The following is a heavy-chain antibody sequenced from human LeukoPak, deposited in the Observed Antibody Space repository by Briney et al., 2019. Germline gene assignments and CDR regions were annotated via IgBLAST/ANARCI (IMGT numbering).Heavy chain of an antibody. V-gene: IGHV4-30-4*08. Sequence: SQTLSLTCTVSGGSISSGDYYWSWTRQPPGKGLEWIGYIYYSGSTYYNPSLKSRVTISVDTSKNQFSLKLSSVTAADTAVYYCARVVRGDYVWGSYRFDYWGQGTLVTVSS. J-gene: IGHJ4*02. CDR3: ARVVRGDYVWGSYRFDY. D-gene: IGHD3-16*02. CDR1: GGSISSGDYY. CDR2: IYYSGST.